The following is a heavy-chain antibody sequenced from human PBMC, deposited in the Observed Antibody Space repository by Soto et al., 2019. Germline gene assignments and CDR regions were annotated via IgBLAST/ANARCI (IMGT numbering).Heavy chain of an antibody. CDR3: ARVAIIGDSPYMDV. D-gene: IGHD4-17*01. J-gene: IGHJ6*02. Sequence: QVQLQESGPGLVKPSQTLSLTCTVSGGSISSGDYFWSWIRQHPGKGLEWIGYIYYTGSTQYNPSLKSRITISIDTSKKQFSLRLNSVTAADTAVYYCARVAIIGDSPYMDVWGQGTTVTVSS. CDR1: GGSISSGDYF. CDR2: IYYTGST. V-gene: IGHV4-31*03.